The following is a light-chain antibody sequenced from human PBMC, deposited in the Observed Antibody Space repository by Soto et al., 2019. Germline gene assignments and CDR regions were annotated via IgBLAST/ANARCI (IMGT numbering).Light chain of an antibody. V-gene: IGKV3-20*01. CDR1: QSVSSSY. J-gene: IGKJ5*01. Sequence: EIVLTQSPSTLSLSPGERATLXXRASQSVSSSYLAWDQQKPGQAPRLXXYGSSSRATGIPDRFSGSGSWTDFTLTISRLEPEDYAVYYCQQYGSSPPITFGQGTRLDIK. CDR2: GSS. CDR3: QQYGSSPPIT.